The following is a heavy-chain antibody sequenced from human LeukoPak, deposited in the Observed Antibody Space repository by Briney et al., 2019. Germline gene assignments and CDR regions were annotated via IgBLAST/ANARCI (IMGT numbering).Heavy chain of an antibody. CDR1: GGSISSYY. CDR2: IYYSGST. V-gene: IGHV4-59*04. Sequence: SETLSLTCTVSGGSISSYYWNWIRQPAGKGLEWIGNIYYSGSTYYSPSLKSRITISVDTSKNQFSLKLTSVTAADTAVYYCATNEGPWGQGTLVTVSS. J-gene: IGHJ5*02. D-gene: IGHD1-1*01. CDR3: ATNEGP.